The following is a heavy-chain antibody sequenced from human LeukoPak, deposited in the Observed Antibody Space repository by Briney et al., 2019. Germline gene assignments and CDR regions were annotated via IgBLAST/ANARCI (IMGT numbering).Heavy chain of an antibody. CDR3: ARGPTYYDSSGYYFDPFDY. CDR1: GGTFSSYA. V-gene: IGHV1-69*05. J-gene: IGHJ4*02. Sequence: SVKVSCTASGGTFSSYAISWVRQAPGQGLEWMGGIIPIFGTANYAQKFQGRVTITTDESTSTAYMELSSLRSEDTAVYYCARGPTYYDSSGYYFDPFDYWGQGTLVSVSS. CDR2: IIPIFGTA. D-gene: IGHD3-22*01.